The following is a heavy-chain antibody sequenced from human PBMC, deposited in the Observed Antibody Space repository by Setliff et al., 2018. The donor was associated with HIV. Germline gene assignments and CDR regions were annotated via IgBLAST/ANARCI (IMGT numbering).Heavy chain of an antibody. CDR3: ASAASQTGYGDYDSPRIYYYYYMDV. D-gene: IGHD4-17*01. Sequence: ASVKVSCKASGYTFTGYYMHWVRQAPGQGLEWMGWINPHSGGTNYAQKFQGRVTMTRDTSISTAYMELSRLRSDDTAVYYCASAASQTGYGDYDSPRIYYYYYMDVWGKGTTVTVSS. CDR1: GYTFTGYY. J-gene: IGHJ6*03. V-gene: IGHV1-2*02. CDR2: INPHSGGT.